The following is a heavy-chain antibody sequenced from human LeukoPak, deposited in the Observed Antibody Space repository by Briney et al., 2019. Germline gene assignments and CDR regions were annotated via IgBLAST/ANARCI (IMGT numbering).Heavy chain of an antibody. Sequence: SETLSLTCTVSGGSISGFYWSWIRQSPWKGLDLIGFIHYSGNTDYNPSFKSRVTISLDTPKNQFSLKLTSVTAADTAVYYCAREMITMVETEYYYYGMDVWGQGTTVTVSS. CDR2: IHYSGNT. CDR3: AREMITMVETEYYYYGMDV. CDR1: GGSISGFY. V-gene: IGHV4-59*01. J-gene: IGHJ6*02. D-gene: IGHD3-10*01.